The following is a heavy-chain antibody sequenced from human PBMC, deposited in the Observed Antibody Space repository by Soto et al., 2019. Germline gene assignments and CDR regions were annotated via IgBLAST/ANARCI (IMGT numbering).Heavy chain of an antibody. V-gene: IGHV4-30-2*01. J-gene: IGHJ4*02. CDR1: GCSISSGGYS. D-gene: IGHD5-12*01. CDR3: ARAVSSGYDFDY. Sequence: SEILSLTCAVSGCSISSGGYSWSWIRQPPGKGLEWIGYIYHSGSTYYNPSLKSRVTISVDRSKNQFSLKLSSVTAADTAVYYCARAVSSGYDFDYWGQGTLVTVSS. CDR2: IYHSGST.